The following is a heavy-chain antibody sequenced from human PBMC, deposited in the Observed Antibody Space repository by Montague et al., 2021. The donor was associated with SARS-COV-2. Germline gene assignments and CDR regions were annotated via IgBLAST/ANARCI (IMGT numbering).Heavy chain of an antibody. Sequence: SETLSLTCTVSVGSISSYYWSWIRQPPGKGLEWIGYIYYSGSTNYNPSLKSRVTISVDTSKNQFSLKLSSVTAADTAVYYCARGTAAGTNFGYWGQGTLVTVSS. J-gene: IGHJ4*02. CDR2: IYYSGST. V-gene: IGHV4-59*01. CDR3: ARGTAAGTNFGY. CDR1: VGSISSYY. D-gene: IGHD2-15*01.